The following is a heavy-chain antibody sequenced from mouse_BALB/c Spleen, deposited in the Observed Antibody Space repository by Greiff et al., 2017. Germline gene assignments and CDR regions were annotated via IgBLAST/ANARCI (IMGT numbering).Heavy chain of an antibody. V-gene: IGHV5-17*02. CDR2: ISSGSSTI. CDR1: GFTFSSFG. D-gene: IGHD2-14*01. Sequence: EVQGVESGGGLVQPGGSRKLSCAASGFTFSSFGMHWVRQAPEKGLEWVAYISSGSSTIYYADTVKGRFTISRDNPKNTLFLQMTSLRSEDTAMYYCAREGNWGQGTLVTVSA. CDR3: AREGN. J-gene: IGHJ3*01.